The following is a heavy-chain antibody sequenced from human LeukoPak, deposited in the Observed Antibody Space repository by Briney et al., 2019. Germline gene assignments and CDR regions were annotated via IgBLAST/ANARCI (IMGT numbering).Heavy chain of an antibody. CDR3: ARVRYRLAETYIDY. CDR1: GYTFTTYA. CDR2: INPNSGDT. V-gene: IGHV1-2*06. J-gene: IGHJ4*02. Sequence: ASVKVSCKASGYTFTTYAMHWVRQAPGQRLEWMGRINPNSGDTNYAQKFQGRVTMTRDTSISTAYMELSRLRSDDTAVYYCARVRYRLAETYIDYWGQGTLVTVSS. D-gene: IGHD3-16*01.